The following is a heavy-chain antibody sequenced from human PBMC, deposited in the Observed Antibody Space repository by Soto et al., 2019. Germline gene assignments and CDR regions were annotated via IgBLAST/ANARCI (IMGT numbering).Heavy chain of an antibody. CDR3: ARGAFSPDIVVVVSLAFDI. Sequence: QVQLQQWGAGLLKPSETLSLTCAVYGGSFSGYYWSWIRQPPGKGLEWIGEINHRGSTNYNPSLKSRVTISVDTSKNQFSLKLSSVTAADTAVYYCARGAFSPDIVVVVSLAFDIWGQGTMVTVSS. CDR1: GGSFSGYY. V-gene: IGHV4-34*01. CDR2: INHRGST. J-gene: IGHJ3*02. D-gene: IGHD2-15*01.